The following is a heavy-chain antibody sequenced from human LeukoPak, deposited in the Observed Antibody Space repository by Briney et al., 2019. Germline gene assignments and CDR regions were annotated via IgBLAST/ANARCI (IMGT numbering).Heavy chain of an antibody. CDR1: GYTFTDYY. D-gene: IGHD3-22*01. Sequence: ASVKVSCKTSGYTFTDYYIHWVRQAPGQGLEWMGRIIPILGIANYAQKFQGRVTITADKSTSTAYMELSSLRSEDTAVYYCARGSSGYYHYWGQGTLVTVSS. J-gene: IGHJ4*02. V-gene: IGHV1-69*04. CDR2: IIPILGIA. CDR3: ARGSSGYYHY.